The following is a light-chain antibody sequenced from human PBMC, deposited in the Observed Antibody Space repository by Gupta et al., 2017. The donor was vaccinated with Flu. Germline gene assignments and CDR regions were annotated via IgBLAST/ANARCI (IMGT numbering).Light chain of an antibody. J-gene: IGKJ4*01. Sequence: DIVMTQSPLSLPVTPGEPASISCRSSQSLLHSNGYNYLDWYLQKPGQSPQLLIYLGSNRASGVTDRFSGSGAGTDFTLKSSRVEAEDGGVYYCMQALPTPTFGGGTKVEIK. CDR1: QSLLHSNGYNY. CDR3: MQALPTPT. V-gene: IGKV2-28*01. CDR2: LGS.